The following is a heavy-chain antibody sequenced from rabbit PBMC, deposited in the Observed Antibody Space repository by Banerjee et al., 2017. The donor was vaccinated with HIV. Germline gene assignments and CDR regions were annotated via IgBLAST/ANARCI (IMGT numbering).Heavy chain of an antibody. CDR1: GFSFSNKYV. J-gene: IGHJ4*01. V-gene: IGHV1S45*01. Sequence: QEQLVESGGGLVKPEGSLTLTCTASGFSFSNKYVMCWVRQAPGKGLEWIACIYAGSSGGTHYASWAKGRFTISKTSSTTVTLQMTSLTAADTATYFCASMGYAGYGYATSFNLWGQGTLVTVS. CDR2: IYAGSSGGT. CDR3: ASMGYAGYGYATSFNL. D-gene: IGHD6-1*01.